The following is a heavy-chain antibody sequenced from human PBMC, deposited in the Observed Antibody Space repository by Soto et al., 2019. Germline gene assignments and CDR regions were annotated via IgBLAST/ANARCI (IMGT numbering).Heavy chain of an antibody. CDR2: ISLDGVST. CDR1: GFIFSSYS. V-gene: IGHV3-23*01. J-gene: IGHJ4*02. Sequence: GGSLRLSCAASGFIFSSYSMSWVRQAPGKGLEWVSGISLDGVSTYYADSVKGRFTISRDSSKNKLYVQMNSLRAEDAAVYYCAKDLLAAVHGEFDYGGQGTLVTVSP. D-gene: IGHD3-10*01. CDR3: AKDLLAAVHGEFDY.